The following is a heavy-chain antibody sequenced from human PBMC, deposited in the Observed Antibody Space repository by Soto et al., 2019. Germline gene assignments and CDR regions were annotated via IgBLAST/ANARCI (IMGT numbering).Heavy chain of an antibody. CDR2: ISYDGSNK. V-gene: IGHV3-30*18. D-gene: IGHD6-6*01. CDR1: GFTFSSYG. Sequence: GGSLRLSCAASGFTFSSYGMHWVRQAPGKGLEWVAVISYDGSNKYYADSVKGRFTISRDNSKNTLYLQMNSLRAEDTAVYYCAKEGGGLCGQLVCVTDGYKYGMDVWGQGTTVTVSS. CDR3: AKEGGGLCGQLVCVTDGYKYGMDV. J-gene: IGHJ6*02.